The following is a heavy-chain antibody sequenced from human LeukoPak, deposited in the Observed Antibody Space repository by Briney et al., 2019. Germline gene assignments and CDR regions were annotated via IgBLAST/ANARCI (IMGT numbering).Heavy chain of an antibody. CDR3: ARGEYCSSTSCLGDDAFDI. CDR2: IYHSGST. CDR1: GGSISSGGYS. D-gene: IGHD2-2*01. V-gene: IGHV4-30-2*01. J-gene: IGHJ3*02. Sequence: PSQTLSLTCTVSGGSISSGGYSWSWIRQPPGKGLEWIGYIYHSGSTYYNPSLKSRVTISVDRSKNQFSLKLSSVTAADTAVYYCARGEYCSSTSCLGDDAFDIWGQGTMVTVSS.